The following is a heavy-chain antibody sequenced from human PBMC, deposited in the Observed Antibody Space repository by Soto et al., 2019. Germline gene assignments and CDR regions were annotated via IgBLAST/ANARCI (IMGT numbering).Heavy chain of an antibody. V-gene: IGHV4-39*01. CDR1: GGSISSSSYY. CDR2: IYYSGST. Sequence: SETLSLTCTVSGGSISSSSYYWGWIRQPPGKGLEWIGSIYYSGSTYYNPSLKSRVTISVDTSKNQFSLKLSSVTAADAAVYYCASALAGIVDWFAPCGQGTPVT. J-gene: IGHJ5*02. CDR3: ASALAGIVDWFAP. D-gene: IGHD6-19*01.